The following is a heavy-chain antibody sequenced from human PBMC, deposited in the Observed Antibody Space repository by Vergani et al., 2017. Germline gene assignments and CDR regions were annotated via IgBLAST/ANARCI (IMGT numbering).Heavy chain of an antibody. J-gene: IGHJ4*02. Sequence: VQLVESGGGLVKPGGSLRLSCAASGFTFSNYPMHWVRQAPGKGLEWVAVISNDGSNEYYADSVKGRFTSSRDNSKNTLYLQMNGLRAADTAVYYCARGEYGSGWYYFDYWGQGTLVTVSS. CDR1: GFTFSNYP. D-gene: IGHD6-19*01. CDR2: ISNDGSNE. CDR3: ARGEYGSGWYYFDY. V-gene: IGHV3-30-3*01.